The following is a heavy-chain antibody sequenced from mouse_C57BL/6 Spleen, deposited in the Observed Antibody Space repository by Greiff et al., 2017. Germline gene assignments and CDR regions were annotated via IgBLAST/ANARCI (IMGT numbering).Heavy chain of an antibody. CDR2: ISSSGST. CDR3: ARDYYGSSYGWYFDV. D-gene: IGHD1-1*01. V-gene: IGHV3-4*01. J-gene: IGHJ1*03. CDR1: GYSITNGNHW. Sequence: EVQLQQSGPALVKPSQTVSLTCTVTGYSITNGNHWWNWIRQVSGSKLEWIGYISSSGSTDSNPSLNSRIYITRDTSKTQLFLQLNSVTTEDIATYDCARDYYGSSYGWYFDVWGTGTTVTVSS.